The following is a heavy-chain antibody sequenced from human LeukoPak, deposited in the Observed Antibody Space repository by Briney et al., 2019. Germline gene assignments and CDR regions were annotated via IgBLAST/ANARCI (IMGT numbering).Heavy chain of an antibody. Sequence: PSETLSLTCTVSGGSISSSSYYWGWIRQPPGKGLEWIGSIYYSGSTYYNPSLKSRVTISVDTSKNQFSLKLSSVTAADTAVYYCARKGYGSGRGPTTRWLPTPYYFDYWGQGTLVTVSS. CDR1: GGSISSSSYY. CDR2: IYYSGST. CDR3: ARKGYGSGRGPTTRWLPTPYYFDY. V-gene: IGHV4-39*07. J-gene: IGHJ4*02. D-gene: IGHD3-10*01.